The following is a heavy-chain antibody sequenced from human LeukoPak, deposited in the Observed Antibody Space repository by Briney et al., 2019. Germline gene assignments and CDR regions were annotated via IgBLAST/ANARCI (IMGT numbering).Heavy chain of an antibody. D-gene: IGHD1-26*01. V-gene: IGHV3-23*01. CDR1: GFTFS. CDR2: ISGNGGDT. Sequence: GGSLRLSCAASGFTFSKGLEWISAISGNGGDTYYADSVKGRFTISRDNSKNTLYLQMNSLRAEDTAVYYCAKGQVSVGASLRFDYWGQGTLVTVSS. J-gene: IGHJ4*02. CDR3: AKGQVSVGASLRFDY.